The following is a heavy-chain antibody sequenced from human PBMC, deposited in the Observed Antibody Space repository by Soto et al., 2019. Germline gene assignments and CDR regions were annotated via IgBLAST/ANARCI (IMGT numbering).Heavy chain of an antibody. J-gene: IGHJ4*02. CDR1: GYTYTSYG. CDR3: ARGSWLLGDYFDF. D-gene: IGHD6-13*01. V-gene: IGHV1-18*04. Sequence: QVQLVQSGAEVKKPGASVKVSCKASGYTYTSYGITWVRQAPGQGLEWMGWISAYNGNTNYAQKLQGRVTMTTDTSTITGYMELSSLKSDDTAVYYCARGSWLLGDYFDFWGQGTLVTVSS. CDR2: ISAYNGNT.